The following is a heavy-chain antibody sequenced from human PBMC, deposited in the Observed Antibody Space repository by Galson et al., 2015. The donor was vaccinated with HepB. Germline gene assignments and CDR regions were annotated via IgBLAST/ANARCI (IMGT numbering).Heavy chain of an antibody. D-gene: IGHD2-15*01. V-gene: IGHV3-21*01. CDR2: ISTSSGYI. CDR3: ARRDKYFYGMDV. J-gene: IGHJ6*02. Sequence: SLRLSCAASGFTFSRYSMSWVRQAPGKGLEWVSSISTSSGYIYYADSVKGRFTISRDNAKNSLYLQMNSLRAEDTAVYYCARRDKYFYGMDVWGQGTTVTVSS. CDR1: GFTFSRYS.